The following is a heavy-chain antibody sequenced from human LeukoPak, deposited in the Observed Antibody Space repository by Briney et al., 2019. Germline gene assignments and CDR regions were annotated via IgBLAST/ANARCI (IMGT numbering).Heavy chain of an antibody. V-gene: IGHV3-7*01. D-gene: IGHD3-3*01. J-gene: IGHJ3*01. CDR2: IKTDGSEK. CDR1: GFTFSSHW. Sequence: GGSLRLSCAASGFTFSSHWMSWVRQAPGKGLEWVANIKTDGSEKYFVDSVKGRFTISRDNAKNSLFLQMTSLRAEDTAVYYCAHYDFWSGFAFDDWGQGTMVTVSS. CDR3: AHYDFWSGFAFDD.